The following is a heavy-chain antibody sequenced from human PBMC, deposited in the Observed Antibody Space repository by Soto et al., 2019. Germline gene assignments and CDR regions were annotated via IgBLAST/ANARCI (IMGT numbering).Heavy chain of an antibody. V-gene: IGHV3-48*03. CDR1: GFTFSSYE. CDR3: ARGSAHRGWFDP. Sequence: GGSLRLSCAASGFTFSSYEMNWVRQAPGKGLEWVSYISSSGSTIYYADSVKGRFTISRDNAKNSLYLQMNSLRAEDTAVYYCARGSAHRGWFDPWGQGTLVTVSS. J-gene: IGHJ5*02. CDR2: ISSSGSTI. D-gene: IGHD3-10*01.